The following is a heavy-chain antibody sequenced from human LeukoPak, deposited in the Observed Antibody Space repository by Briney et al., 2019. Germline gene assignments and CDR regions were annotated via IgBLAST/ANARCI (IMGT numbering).Heavy chain of an antibody. J-gene: IGHJ4*02. CDR3: ASSSWSTDYFDY. Sequence: KASETLSPTCTVSGGSISSGGYYWSWIRQHPGKGLEWIGYIYYSGSTNYNPSLKSRVTISVDTSKNQFSLKLSSVTAADTAVYYCASSSWSTDYFDYWGQGTLVTVSS. D-gene: IGHD6-13*01. CDR1: GGSISSGGYY. CDR2: IYYSGST. V-gene: IGHV4-61*08.